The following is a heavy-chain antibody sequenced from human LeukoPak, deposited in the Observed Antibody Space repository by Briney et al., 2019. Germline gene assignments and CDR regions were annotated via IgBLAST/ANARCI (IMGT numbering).Heavy chain of an antibody. CDR2: ISDSFRIT. D-gene: IGHD3-3*01. CDR3: AKRHDDYFDY. J-gene: IGHJ4*02. Sequence: GVSLRLSCAASGFPCSSYAMSWVRKPPGKGLECISTISDSFRITDDDSTLKGRFTRSRGNSKTPLNLQITTLRAKDTAVYYGAKRHDDYFDYWGQGTLVTVSS. CDR1: GFPCSSYA. V-gene: IGHV3-23*01.